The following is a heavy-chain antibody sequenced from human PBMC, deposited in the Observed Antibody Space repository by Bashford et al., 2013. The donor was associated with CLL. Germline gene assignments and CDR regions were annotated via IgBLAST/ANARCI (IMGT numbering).Heavy chain of an antibody. CDR1: DGSFSGYY. CDR2: INHSGST. Sequence: ETLSLTCAVYDGSFSGYYWSWIRQPPGKGLEWIGEINHSGSTNYNPSLKSRVTISVDTSKNQFSLKLSSVTAADTAVYYCARGRLDYDSSGGKAFDYWGQGNPGHRLL. J-gene: IGHJ4*02. V-gene: IGHV4-34*01. D-gene: IGHD3-22*01. CDR3: ARGRLDYDSSGGKAFDY.